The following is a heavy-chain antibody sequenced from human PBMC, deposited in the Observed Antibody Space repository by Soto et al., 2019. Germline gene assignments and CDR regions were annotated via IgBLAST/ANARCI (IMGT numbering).Heavy chain of an antibody. V-gene: IGHV4-39*07. CDR2: IFYLGSS. J-gene: IGHJ5*02. Sequence: WETLSLTCTVSGASIISSDFYWCWVSQPPGKGLEWIGSIFYLGSSYYNPSLESRVTMSVDTSKNQFSLRLTSVTAADTAVYYCARDTGLHQGWFHPWGQGMLVTVSS. CDR1: GASIISSDFY. CDR3: ARDTGLHQGWFHP. D-gene: IGHD4-4*01.